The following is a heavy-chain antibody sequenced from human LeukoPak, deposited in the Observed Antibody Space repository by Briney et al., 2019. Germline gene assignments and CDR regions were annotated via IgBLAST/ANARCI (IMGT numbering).Heavy chain of an antibody. CDR2: IYYSGST. V-gene: IGHV4-59*01. Sequence: SETLSLTCTVSGGSISSYYWSWIRQPPGKGLEWIGYIYYSGSTNYNPSLKSRVTISVDTSKNQFSLKLSSVTAADTAVYYCARGQWLVRYWGQGTLVTVSS. J-gene: IGHJ4*02. D-gene: IGHD6-19*01. CDR3: ARGQWLVRY. CDR1: GGSISSYY.